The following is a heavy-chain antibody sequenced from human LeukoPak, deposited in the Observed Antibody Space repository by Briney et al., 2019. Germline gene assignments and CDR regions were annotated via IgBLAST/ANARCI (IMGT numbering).Heavy chain of an antibody. V-gene: IGHV4-4*07. J-gene: IGHJ4*02. CDR2: IYRSGST. CDR3: ARGGGVGAGYFDY. Sequence: SETLSLTCTVSGGSLSNYYWTWIRQPAGKGLEWIGRIYRSGSTNYNPSLKSRVTMSVDTSKNQFSLKLSSVTAADTAVYYCARGGGVGAGYFDYWGQGTLVTVSS. D-gene: IGHD1-26*01. CDR1: GGSLSNYY.